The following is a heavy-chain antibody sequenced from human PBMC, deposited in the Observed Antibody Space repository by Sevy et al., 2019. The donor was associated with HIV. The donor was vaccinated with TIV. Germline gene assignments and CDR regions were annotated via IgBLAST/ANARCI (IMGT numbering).Heavy chain of an antibody. CDR3: ARGDSSGAAFDI. J-gene: IGHJ3*02. Sequence: GGSLRLSCAASGFTFSSYSMNWVRQAPGKGLEWVSSISPDRGYIYYADSVKGRFTISRDNAKNSLYLQMNSLRAEDTAVYYCARGDSSGAAFDIWGQGTMVTVSS. D-gene: IGHD6-25*01. V-gene: IGHV3-21*01. CDR1: GFTFSSYS. CDR2: ISPDRGYI.